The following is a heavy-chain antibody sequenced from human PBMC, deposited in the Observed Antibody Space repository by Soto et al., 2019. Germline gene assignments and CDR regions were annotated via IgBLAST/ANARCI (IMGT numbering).Heavy chain of an antibody. CDR1: GGSISSYY. V-gene: IGHV4-59*01. D-gene: IGHD6-19*01. CDR3: ARDSGWYWYFDL. CDR2: IYYSGST. Sequence: QVQLQESGPGLVKPSETLSLTCTVSGGSISSYYWSWIRQPPGKGLEWIGYIYYSGSTNYNPSLKSRATISVDTSKNQFSLKLSSVTAADTAVYYCARDSGWYWYFDLWGRGTLVTVSS. J-gene: IGHJ2*01.